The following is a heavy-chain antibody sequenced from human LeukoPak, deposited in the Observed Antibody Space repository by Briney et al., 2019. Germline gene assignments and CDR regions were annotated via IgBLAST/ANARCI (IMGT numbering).Heavy chain of an antibody. CDR2: IYSGGSA. Sequence: GGSLRLSCAASGFTVSSNYMSWVRQAPGKGLEWVSVIYSGGSAYYADSVKGRFTISRDNSKNTLYLQMNSLRDEDTAVYFCARATTTRTRFDYWGQGTLVTVSS. CDR3: ARATTTRTRFDY. CDR1: GFTVSSNY. D-gene: IGHD4-17*01. V-gene: IGHV3-53*01. J-gene: IGHJ4*02.